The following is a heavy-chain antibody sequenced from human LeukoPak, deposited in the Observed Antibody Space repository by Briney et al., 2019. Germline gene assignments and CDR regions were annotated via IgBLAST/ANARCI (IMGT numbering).Heavy chain of an antibody. CDR2: MNPNSGNT. CDR3: AIPGGEGLRYLDWLHFAFDI. CDR1: GYTFTSYD. V-gene: IGHV1-8*01. D-gene: IGHD3-9*01. Sequence: GASVKVSCKASGYTFTSYDINWVRQATGQGLEWMGWMNPNSGNTGYAQKFQGRVTMTRNTSISTAYMELSSLRSEDTAVYYCAIPGGEGLRYLDWLHFAFDIWGQGTVVTVSS. J-gene: IGHJ3*02.